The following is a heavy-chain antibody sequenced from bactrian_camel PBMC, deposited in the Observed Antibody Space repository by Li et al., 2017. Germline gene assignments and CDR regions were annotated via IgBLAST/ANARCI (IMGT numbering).Heavy chain of an antibody. CDR1: GFTFSDYG. Sequence: VQLVESGGGLVQPGGSLRLSCAASGFTFSDYGMSWVRQTPGKGLEWVAGIHYSGEHTHVVDSVKGRFTISQDTAKYSLYLQMNNLKPEDTAMYYCAADFTWRCDIQVVEHGRYVYESLGPGTQVTVS. J-gene: IGHJ4*01. V-gene: IGHV3S31*01. CDR2: IHYSGEHT. D-gene: IGHD2*01.